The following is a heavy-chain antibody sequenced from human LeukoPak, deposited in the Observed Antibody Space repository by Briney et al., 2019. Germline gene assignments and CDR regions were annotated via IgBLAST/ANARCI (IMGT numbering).Heavy chain of an antibody. D-gene: IGHD5-24*01. V-gene: IGHV3-7*03. CDR3: ARGVEMATTMHYFDY. CDR1: GFTFSNYC. Sequence: GGSLRLSCAASGFTFSNYCMGWVRQAPGKGLEWVANIKQDGSEERYVDSVKGRLTISRDNAKNSLYLQMNSLRSEDTAVYYCARGVEMATTMHYFDYWGQGTLVTVSS. J-gene: IGHJ4*02. CDR2: IKQDGSEE.